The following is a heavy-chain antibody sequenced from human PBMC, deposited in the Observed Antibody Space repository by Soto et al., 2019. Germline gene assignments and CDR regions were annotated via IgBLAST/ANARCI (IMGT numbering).Heavy chain of an antibody. Sequence: QVQLVESGGGVVQPGRSLRLSCAASGFTFSSYGMHWVRQAPGKGLEWVAVIWYDGSNKYYADSVKGRFTISRDNSKNTLYLQMNSLRAEDTAVYYCARDGGYSYGYIGYYFDYWGQGTLVTVSS. CDR3: ARDGGYSYGYIGYYFDY. J-gene: IGHJ4*02. CDR2: IWYDGSNK. CDR1: GFTFSSYG. V-gene: IGHV3-33*01. D-gene: IGHD5-18*01.